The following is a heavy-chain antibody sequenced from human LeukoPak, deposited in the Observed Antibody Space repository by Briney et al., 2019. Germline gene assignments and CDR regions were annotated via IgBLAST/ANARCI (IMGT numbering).Heavy chain of an antibody. Sequence: SETLSLTCTVSGGSISSYYWSWIRQPPGKGLEWIGYIYYSGSTNYNPSLKSRVTISVDTSKNQFSLKLSSVTAADTAVYYCARHLSSLRGLFDYWGQGTLVTVSS. CDR1: GGSISSYY. J-gene: IGHJ4*02. D-gene: IGHD4-17*01. CDR2: IYYSGST. V-gene: IGHV4-59*08. CDR3: ARHLSSLRGLFDY.